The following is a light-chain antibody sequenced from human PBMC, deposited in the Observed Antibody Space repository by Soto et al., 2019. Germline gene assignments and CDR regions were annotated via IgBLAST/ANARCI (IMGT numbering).Light chain of an antibody. CDR2: EVT. V-gene: IGLV2-14*01. J-gene: IGLJ3*02. CDR1: SSDVGSYNY. CDR3: SSYTARGTWV. Sequence: QSALTQPASVSGSPGQSITISCTGTSSDVGSYNYVSWYQQHPGTSPKLLIYEVTNRPSGVSNRFSGSKSGNTASLIISGLQAEDEADYYCSSYTARGTWVFGGGTKVTVL.